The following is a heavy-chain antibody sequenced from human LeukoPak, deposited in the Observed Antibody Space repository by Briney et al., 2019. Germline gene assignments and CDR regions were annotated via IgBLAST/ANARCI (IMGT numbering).Heavy chain of an antibody. D-gene: IGHD3-22*01. CDR1: GFTFSNYA. V-gene: IGHV3-43*02. Sequence: GGSLRLSCAASGFTFSNYAMSWARQAPGKGLEWVSGIAGSGDSTFYADSVKGRFTISRDNSKNSLYLQMNSLRSEDTAFYYCAKDQAPYYYATTGYPDYWGQGTLVTVSS. CDR2: IAGSGDST. CDR3: AKDQAPYYYATTGYPDY. J-gene: IGHJ4*02.